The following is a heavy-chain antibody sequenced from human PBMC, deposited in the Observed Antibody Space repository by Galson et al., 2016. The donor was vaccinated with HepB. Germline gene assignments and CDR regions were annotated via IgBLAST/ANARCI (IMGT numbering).Heavy chain of an antibody. CDR2: ISPSSSDI. CDR1: GFTFSDYY. V-gene: IGHV3-11*06. D-gene: IGHD1-26*01. CDR3: ASPSGRYSVHTFDL. Sequence: SLRLSCAASGFTFSDYYMSWIRQAPGKGLEWVSYISPSSSDIKHADSVMGRFSISRDNAKNSLYLQMNTLAVEDTAVYYCASPSGRYSVHTFDLWGQGTMVTVSS. J-gene: IGHJ3*01.